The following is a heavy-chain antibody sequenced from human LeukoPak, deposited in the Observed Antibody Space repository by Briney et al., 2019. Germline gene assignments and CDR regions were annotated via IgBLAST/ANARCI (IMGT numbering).Heavy chain of an antibody. Sequence: GRSLRLSCAASGFTFNAYLMSWVRQAPGKGLDWVANISQEADQIYYVDSVKGRFTISRDNAKKSLNLQMNSLRDEDTAVYYCARVLNPGSGFPYYMDVWGQGTTVSVSS. J-gene: IGHJ6*03. CDR2: ISQEADQI. CDR3: ARVLNPGSGFPYYMDV. V-gene: IGHV3-7*01. CDR1: GFTFNAYL. D-gene: IGHD3-10*01.